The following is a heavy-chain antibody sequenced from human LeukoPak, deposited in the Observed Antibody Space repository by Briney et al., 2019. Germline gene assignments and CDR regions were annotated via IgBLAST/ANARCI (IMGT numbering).Heavy chain of an antibody. V-gene: IGHV4-4*07. CDR1: GGVINTYY. Sequence: SETLSLTCTVSGGVINTYYWNWIRQPAGKGLEWLGRIHSSGRTNYNPSLKSRVTMSVDTSKNQISLKLSSVTAADTALYYCARDQDYYYGMDVWGQGTTVTVSS. CDR2: IHSSGRT. CDR3: ARDQDYYYGMDV. J-gene: IGHJ6*02.